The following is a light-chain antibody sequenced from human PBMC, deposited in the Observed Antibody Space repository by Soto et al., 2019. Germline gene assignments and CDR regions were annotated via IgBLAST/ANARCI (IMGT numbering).Light chain of an antibody. CDR3: QHYNTYST. CDR1: QDISNS. V-gene: IGKV1-5*01. CDR2: HAS. J-gene: IGKJ5*01. Sequence: DIQMTQSPSSLSASVGGRVTITCQASQDISNSLNWYQQKPGKAPKLLIYHASTLESGVPSRFSGSGSGTEFTLTISSLQPDDFATYYCQHYNTYSTFGQGTRLEIK.